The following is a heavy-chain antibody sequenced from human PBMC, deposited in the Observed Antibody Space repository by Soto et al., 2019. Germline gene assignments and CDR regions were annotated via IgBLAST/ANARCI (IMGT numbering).Heavy chain of an antibody. CDR3: TTDLPDNWFDP. J-gene: IGHJ5*02. Sequence: PLMESGGGLVEPGGSLRLSCAASGFIFTNAWLNWVRQAPGKGLEWVGRIKSLSVGGTTDYAASVRGRFTISRDDSKNTMYLQMNSLKIEDTAVYFCTTDLPDNWFDPWGQGTLVTVSS. CDR2: IKSLSVGGTT. CDR1: GFIFTNAW. V-gene: IGHV3-15*01.